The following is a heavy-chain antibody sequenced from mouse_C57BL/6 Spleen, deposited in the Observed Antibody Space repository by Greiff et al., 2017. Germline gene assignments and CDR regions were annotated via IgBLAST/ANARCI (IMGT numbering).Heavy chain of an antibody. D-gene: IGHD3-1*01. CDR3: ARDRAPFAY. V-gene: IGHV5-4*01. J-gene: IGHJ3*01. CDR2: ISDGGSYT. CDR1: GFTFSSYA. Sequence: EVKLQESGGGLVKPGGSLKLSCAASGFTFSSYAMSWVRQTPEKRLEWVATISDGGSYTYYPDNVKGRFTISRDNAKNNLYLQMSHLKSEDTAMYYCARDRAPFAYWGQGTLVTVSA.